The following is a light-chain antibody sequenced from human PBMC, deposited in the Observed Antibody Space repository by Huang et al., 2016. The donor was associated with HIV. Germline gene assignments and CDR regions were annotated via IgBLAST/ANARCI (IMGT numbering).Light chain of an antibody. CDR1: QSFSSNY. J-gene: IGKJ1*01. CDR3: QQYGSSVVT. V-gene: IGKV3-20*01. Sequence: EIVLTQSPGTLSLSPGERATLSCRASQSFSSNYLAWYHQKPGPAPRRLIYGASSRATGSPERFSGSGSGTDFTLIISRLEPEDFAVYYCQQYGSSVVTFGQGTKVEVK. CDR2: GAS.